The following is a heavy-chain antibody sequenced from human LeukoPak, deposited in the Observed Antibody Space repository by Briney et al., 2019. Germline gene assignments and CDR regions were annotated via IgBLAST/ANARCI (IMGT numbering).Heavy chain of an antibody. Sequence: SETLSLTCAVYGGSFSGYYWSWIRQPPGKGLEWIGEINHSGSTNYNPSLKSRVTISVDTSKNQFSLKLSSVTAADTAVYYCAGGPYGDHLDYWGQGTLVTVSS. J-gene: IGHJ4*02. V-gene: IGHV4-34*01. D-gene: IGHD4-17*01. CDR2: INHSGST. CDR3: AGGPYGDHLDY. CDR1: GGSFSGYY.